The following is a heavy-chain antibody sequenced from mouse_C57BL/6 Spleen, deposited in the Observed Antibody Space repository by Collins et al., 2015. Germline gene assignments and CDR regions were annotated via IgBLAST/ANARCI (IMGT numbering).Heavy chain of an antibody. J-gene: IGHJ3*01. V-gene: IGHV1-18*01. CDR3: ARRDDGYYRFAY. CDR1: GYTFTDYN. D-gene: IGHD2-3*01. Sequence: EVLLQQSGPELVKPGASVKIPCKASGYTFTDYNMDWVKQSHGKSLEWIGDINPNNGGTIYNQKFKGKATLTVDKSSSTAYMELRSLTSEDTAVYYCARRDDGYYRFAYWGQGTLVTVSA. CDR2: INPNNGGT.